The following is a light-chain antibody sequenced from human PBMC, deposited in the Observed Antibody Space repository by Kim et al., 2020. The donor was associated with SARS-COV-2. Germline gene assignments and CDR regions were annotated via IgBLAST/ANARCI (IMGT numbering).Light chain of an antibody. CDR2: WAS. V-gene: IGKV4-1*01. CDR3: QQHYTTPLA. J-gene: IGKJ4*01. CDR1: QSILYSSNKKNE. Sequence: DNISCKSSQSILYSSNKKNELAWDQQKQRQHPKLISSWASTRESGGPDRFSGSGSGTDFTLTISSLQAEDGAVYYCQQHYTTPLAFGGGTKVDIK.